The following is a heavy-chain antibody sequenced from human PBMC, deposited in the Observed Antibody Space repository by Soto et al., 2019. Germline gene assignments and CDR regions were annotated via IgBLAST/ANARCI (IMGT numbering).Heavy chain of an antibody. Sequence: GEPLKISCKGSGYSFTIYWISWVRQMPGKGLEWMGRIDPSDSYTNYSPSFQGHVTISADKSISTAYLQWSSLKASDTAMYYCARIDIVATNYYYGMDVWGQGTTVTVSS. J-gene: IGHJ6*02. V-gene: IGHV5-10-1*01. CDR1: GYSFTIYW. CDR3: ARIDIVATNYYYGMDV. D-gene: IGHD5-12*01. CDR2: IDPSDSYT.